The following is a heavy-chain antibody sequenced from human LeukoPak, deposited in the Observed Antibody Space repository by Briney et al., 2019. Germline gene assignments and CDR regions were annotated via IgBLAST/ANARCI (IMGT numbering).Heavy chain of an antibody. CDR3: ARGRYSYGPAGQAFDI. V-gene: IGHV3-23*01. CDR1: GFSFSTYA. D-gene: IGHD5-18*01. CDR2: ISAGGATI. J-gene: IGHJ3*02. Sequence: GGSLRLSCAASGFSFSTYAMSWVRQAPGKGLEWVSAISAGGATIYYADSVKGRFTVSRDNSKNTLYLQMNSLRAEDTAVYYCARGRYSYGPAGQAFDIWGQGTMVTVSS.